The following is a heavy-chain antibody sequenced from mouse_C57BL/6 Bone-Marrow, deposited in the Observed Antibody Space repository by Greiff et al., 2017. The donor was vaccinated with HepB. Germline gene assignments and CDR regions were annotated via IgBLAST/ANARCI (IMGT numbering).Heavy chain of an antibody. D-gene: IGHD1-1*01. CDR1: GYTFTSYG. Sequence: QVQLKQSGAELARPGASVKLSCKASGYTFTSYGISWVKQSTGQGLEWIGEIYPRSGNTYYNEKFKGKATLTADKAYSTAYMELRSLTSEDSAVYFCARPRTIYYGSVWGTGTTVTVSS. CDR2: IYPRSGNT. J-gene: IGHJ1*03. V-gene: IGHV1-81*01. CDR3: ARPRTIYYGSV.